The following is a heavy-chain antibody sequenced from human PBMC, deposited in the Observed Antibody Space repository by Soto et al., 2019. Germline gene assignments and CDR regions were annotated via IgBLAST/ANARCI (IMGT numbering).Heavy chain of an antibody. CDR1: GGSFSGYY. CDR2: INHSGST. D-gene: IGHD6-19*01. J-gene: IGHJ5*02. V-gene: IGHV4-34*01. Sequence: QVQLQQWGAGLLKPSETLSLTCAVYGGSFSGYYWSWIRQPPGKGLEWIGEINHSGSTNYNPSLKSRVTISVDTSKNQFSLKLSSVTAADTAVYYCARGPGLGSIAVAGTFDPWGQGTLVTVSS. CDR3: ARGPGLGSIAVAGTFDP.